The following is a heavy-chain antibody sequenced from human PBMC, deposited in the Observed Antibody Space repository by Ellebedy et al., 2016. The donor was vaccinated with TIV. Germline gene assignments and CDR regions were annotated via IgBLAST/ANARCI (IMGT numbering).Heavy chain of an antibody. CDR1: GYSISSGYY. CDR2: IYHSGST. J-gene: IGHJ5*02. V-gene: IGHV4-38-2*02. CDR3: ARSGAQYYYGSGGFDP. D-gene: IGHD3-10*01. Sequence: SETLSLTXTVSGYSISSGYYWGWIRQPPGKGLEWIGSIYHSGSTYYNPSLKSRVTISVDTSKNQFSLKLSSVTAADTAMYYCARSGAQYYYGSGGFDPWGQGTLVTVSS.